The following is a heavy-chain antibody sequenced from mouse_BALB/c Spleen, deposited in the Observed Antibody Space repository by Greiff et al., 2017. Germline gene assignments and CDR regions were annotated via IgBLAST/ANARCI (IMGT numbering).Heavy chain of an antibody. D-gene: IGHD1-1*01. J-gene: IGHJ1*01. CDR1: GFTFTDYY. CDR3: ARDNYGSSYVRYFDV. V-gene: IGHV7-3*02. CDR2: IRNKANGYTT. Sequence: EVKLMESGGGLVQPAGSLRLSCATSGFTFTDYYMSWVRQPPGKALEWLGFIRNKANGYTTEYSASVKGRFTISRDNSQSILYLQMNTLRAEDSATYYCARDNYGSSYVRYFDVWGAGTTVTVSS.